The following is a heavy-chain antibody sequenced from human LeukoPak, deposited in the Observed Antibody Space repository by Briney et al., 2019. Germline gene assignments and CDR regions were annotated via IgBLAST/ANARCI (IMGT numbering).Heavy chain of an antibody. J-gene: IGHJ4*02. CDR2: IYSADSDT. CDR3: ARQDGRALYYFDY. CDR1: GYSFTYYW. D-gene: IGHD5-24*01. V-gene: IGHV5-51*01. Sequence: GESLKISCKGSGYSFTYYWIGWVRQMPGKGLEWMGVIYSADSDTRYSPSFQGQVTISAAKSTSTACLQWSSLNASDTAMYYCARQDGRALYYFDYWGQGTLVTVSS.